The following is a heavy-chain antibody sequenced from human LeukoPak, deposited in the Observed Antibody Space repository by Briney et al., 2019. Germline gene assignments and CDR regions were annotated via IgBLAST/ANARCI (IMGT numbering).Heavy chain of an antibody. J-gene: IGHJ5*02. CDR2: ISAYNGNT. CDR3: ARMSGYSYVEYWFDP. V-gene: IGHV1-18*01. CDR1: GYTFTSYG. Sequence: ASVKVSCKASGYTFTSYGISWVRQAPGQGLEWMGWISAYNGNTNYAQKLQGRVTMTTDTSTSTAYMGLRSLRSDDTAVYYCARMSGYSYVEYWFDPWGQGTLVTVSS. D-gene: IGHD5-18*01.